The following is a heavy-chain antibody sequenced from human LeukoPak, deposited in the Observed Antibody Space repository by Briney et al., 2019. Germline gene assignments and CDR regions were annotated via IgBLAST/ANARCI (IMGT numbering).Heavy chain of an antibody. CDR1: GFTFSSYA. J-gene: IGHJ4*02. D-gene: IGHD4-23*01. Sequence: PVGSLRLSCEASGFTFSSYAMSWVRQAPGKGLAWVSVISSSADSTYYADSVKGRFTISRDNSKNTLFLQMNSLRAEDTAVYYCAKPLEKYTYGGNFDYWGQGILVTVSS. CDR3: AKPLEKYTYGGNFDY. V-gene: IGHV3-23*01. CDR2: ISSSADST.